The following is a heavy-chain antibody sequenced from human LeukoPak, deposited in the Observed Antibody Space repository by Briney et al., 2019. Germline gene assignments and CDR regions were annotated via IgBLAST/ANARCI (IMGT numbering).Heavy chain of an antibody. J-gene: IGHJ4*02. Sequence: GGSLRLSCAASGFTFSSYEMNWVRQAPGKGLEWVSKISSSGSAIYYADSVKGRFTISRVNTKSTLYLQMSSLRAEDTAVYYCARGGSLGYWGQGTLVTVSP. V-gene: IGHV3-48*03. D-gene: IGHD6-19*01. CDR1: GFTFSSYE. CDR3: ARGGSLGY. CDR2: ISSSGSAI.